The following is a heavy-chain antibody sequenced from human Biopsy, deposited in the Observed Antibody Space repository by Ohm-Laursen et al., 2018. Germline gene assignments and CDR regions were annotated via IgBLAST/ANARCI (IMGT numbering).Heavy chain of an antibody. D-gene: IGHD4-17*01. CDR3: AKSYGDYWGDYYYGLDV. V-gene: IGHV3-30*18. J-gene: IGHJ6*02. CDR2: ISYDGSNK. Sequence: SLRLSCSASGVTLSGYGMNWVRQAPDKGLEWVALISYDGSNKYYADSVKGRFTISRDNSKNTLHLQMNSLRAEDTAIYYCAKSYGDYWGDYYYGLDVWGQGATVTVSS. CDR1: GVTLSGYG.